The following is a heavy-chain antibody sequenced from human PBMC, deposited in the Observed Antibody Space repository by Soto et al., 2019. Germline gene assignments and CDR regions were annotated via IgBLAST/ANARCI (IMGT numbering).Heavy chain of an antibody. J-gene: IGHJ5*02. Sequence: SETLSLTCTGSGGSISSSSYYGGWIRQPPGKGLEWIGSIYYSGSTYYNPSLKSRVTISVDTSKNQFSLKLSSVTAADTAVYYCARRYGSLVVPAAIGSEDFYTAVDPWGPATLLTVSS. D-gene: IGHD2-2*02. V-gene: IGHV4-39*01. CDR1: GGSISSSSYY. CDR2: IYYSGST. CDR3: ARRYGSLVVPAAIGSEDFYTAVDP.